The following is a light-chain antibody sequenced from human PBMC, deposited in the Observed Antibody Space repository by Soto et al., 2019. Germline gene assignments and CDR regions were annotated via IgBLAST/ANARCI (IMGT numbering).Light chain of an antibody. Sequence: DIQMTQSPSTLSASVGGRVTITCRASQSISSRLAWYQQKPGKAPKLLIYKASSLETGVPLRFSGSGSGTEFTLTISSLQPDDIATYYCQHYNAYPWTFGQGTQVEIK. J-gene: IGKJ1*01. CDR3: QHYNAYPWT. CDR2: KAS. V-gene: IGKV1-5*03. CDR1: QSISSR.